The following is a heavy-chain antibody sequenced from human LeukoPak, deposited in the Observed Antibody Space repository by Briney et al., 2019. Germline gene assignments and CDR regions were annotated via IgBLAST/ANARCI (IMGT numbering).Heavy chain of an antibody. J-gene: IGHJ4*02. V-gene: IGHV3-7*03. D-gene: IGHD4-17*01. CDR1: GFVFSSYW. CDR3: ARAVTSTEGY. Sequence: GGSLRLSCAASGFVFSSYWMTWVRQAPGKGLEGVASINEGGSGKYYVDSVKGRFTISRDNAQKSLYLEMHSLRADDTAVYYCARAVTSTEGYWGQGTLVTVSS. CDR2: INEGGSGK.